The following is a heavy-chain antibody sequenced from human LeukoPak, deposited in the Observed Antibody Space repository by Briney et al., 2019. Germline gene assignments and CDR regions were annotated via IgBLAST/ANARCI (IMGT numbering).Heavy chain of an antibody. D-gene: IGHD6-13*01. Sequence: GRSLRLSCTASGFTFGDYAMNWVRQAPGKGLEWVSAISGSGGSTYYADSVKGRFTISRDNSKNTLYLQMNSLRAEDTAVYYCAAAARDYWGQGTLVTVSS. CDR3: AAAARDY. J-gene: IGHJ4*02. CDR2: ISGSGGST. V-gene: IGHV3-23*01. CDR1: GFTFGDYA.